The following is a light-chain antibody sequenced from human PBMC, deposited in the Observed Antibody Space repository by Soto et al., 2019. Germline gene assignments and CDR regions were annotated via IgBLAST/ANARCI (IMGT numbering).Light chain of an antibody. CDR3: QQRSNWPT. J-gene: IGKJ3*01. CDR2: DAS. V-gene: IGKV3-11*01. Sequence: EIVLTQSPATLSLSPGERATLSCRASQSVSSYLAWYQQKPGQAPRLLIYDASNRATGIPARFSGSGSGTDFPLTIRSLEPEDFAVYYCQQRSNWPTFGPGTKVDIK. CDR1: QSVSSY.